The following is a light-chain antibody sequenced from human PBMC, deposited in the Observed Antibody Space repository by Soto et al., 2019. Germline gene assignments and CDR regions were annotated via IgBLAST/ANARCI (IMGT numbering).Light chain of an antibody. CDR1: QSIRSY. CDR2: ATS. CDR3: QQSYSTPYT. Sequence: DIQMTQSPSSLSASVGDRVTITCRASQSIRSYVNWYQQRPGKAPKLLIYATSRLQSGIPSRFSGSGSGTDFTPTNSSLQPEDFATDYCQQSYSTPYTFGQGTKLEIK. V-gene: IGKV1-39*01. J-gene: IGKJ2*01.